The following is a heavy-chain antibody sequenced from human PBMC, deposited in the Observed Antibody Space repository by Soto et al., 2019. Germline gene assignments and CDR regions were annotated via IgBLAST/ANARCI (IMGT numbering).Heavy chain of an antibody. D-gene: IGHD1-26*01. CDR3: VTRWPSLLYTLDN. CDR1: GFAFDSYA. J-gene: IGHJ4*02. V-gene: IGHV3-23*01. Sequence: GGSLRLSCAASGFAFDSYAMNWVRQAPGKGLEWIATISASVTSQYYADSVKGRFTISRDNPKNILYLHMSSLRADDTAIYYCVTRWPSLLYTLDNWGQGTLVTVSS. CDR2: ISASVTSQ.